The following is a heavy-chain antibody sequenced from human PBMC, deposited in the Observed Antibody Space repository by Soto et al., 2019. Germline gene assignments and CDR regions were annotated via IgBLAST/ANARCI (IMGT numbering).Heavy chain of an antibody. CDR3: AGPAMVRGPRRGVIDY. D-gene: IGHD3-10*01. V-gene: IGHV3-7*01. Sequence: PGGSLRLSCAASGFTFSSYWMGWVRQAPGKGLEWVANIKQDGSEKYYVDSVKGRFTISRDNAKNSLYLQMNSLRAEDTAVYYCAGPAMVRGPRRGVIDYWGQGTLVTVAS. CDR2: IKQDGSEK. CDR1: GFTFSSYW. J-gene: IGHJ4*02.